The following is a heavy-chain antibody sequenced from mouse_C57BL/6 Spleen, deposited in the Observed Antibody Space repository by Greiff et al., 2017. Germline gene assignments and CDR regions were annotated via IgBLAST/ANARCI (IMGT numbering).Heavy chain of an antibody. V-gene: IGHV1-39*01. J-gene: IGHJ1*03. CDR1: GYSFTGYN. CDR3: ARWAYGSSFWYLDV. D-gene: IGHD1-1*01. Sequence: VQLQQSGPELVKPGASVKISCKASGYSFTGYNMNWVKQSHGKSLEWIGVINPNYGTTSYNQKFKGKATLTVDQSSSTAYMQLNSLTSEDSAVYYCARWAYGSSFWYLDVWGTGTTVTVSS. CDR2: INPNYGTT.